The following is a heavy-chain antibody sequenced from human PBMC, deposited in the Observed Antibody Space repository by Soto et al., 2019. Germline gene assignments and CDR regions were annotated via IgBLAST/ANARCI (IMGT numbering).Heavy chain of an antibody. CDR1: EYTFSTYS. D-gene: IGHD6-13*01. V-gene: IGHV1-46*03. Sequence: ASLKVYCKTSEYTFSTYSLRCVRHTHGQGLEWMGVINPTTTTTTDAQKFQGRVTMTRDTSTSTVFLELSSLRSEDTAVYYCARDLYSTSWYVRAFDMWGQGTMVTVSS. J-gene: IGHJ3*02. CDR2: INPTTTTT. CDR3: ARDLYSTSWYVRAFDM.